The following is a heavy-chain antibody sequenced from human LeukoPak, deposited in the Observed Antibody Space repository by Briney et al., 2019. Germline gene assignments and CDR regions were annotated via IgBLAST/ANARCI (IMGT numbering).Heavy chain of an antibody. J-gene: IGHJ4*02. CDR1: GFIFSDYA. D-gene: IGHD3-16*01. V-gene: IGHV3-30*18. CDR3: AKYIYTGTGHFDY. CDR2: VSYDGSTK. Sequence: PGGSLRLSCAASGFIFSDYAMHWVRQAPGTGLQWVAVVSYDGSTKYYADSVKGRFTISRDNSKNTLYLQMNSLRGEDTAVYYCAKYIYTGTGHFDYWGQGTLVTVSS.